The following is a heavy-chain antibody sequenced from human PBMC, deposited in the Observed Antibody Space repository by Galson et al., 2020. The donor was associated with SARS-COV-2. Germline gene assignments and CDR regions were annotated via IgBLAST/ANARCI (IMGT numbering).Heavy chain of an antibody. J-gene: IGHJ4*02. D-gene: IGHD2-21*01. V-gene: IGHV1-46*04. CDR2: INPSGDIT. Sequence: GESLKISCKASGYTFISFYIHWVRQAPGQGLEWMGVINPSGDITSYAQKLRGRVTVTRDMSTQTVYMELSSLTSEDTAVYYCAREWGDINSLVFDYWGQGSLVVVSS. CDR1: GYTFISFY. CDR3: AREWGDINSLVFDY.